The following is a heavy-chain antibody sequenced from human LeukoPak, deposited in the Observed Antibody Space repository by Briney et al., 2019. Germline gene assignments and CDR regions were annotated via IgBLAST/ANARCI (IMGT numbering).Heavy chain of an antibody. CDR1: GFTFSSYG. CDR2: ISYDGSNK. CDR3: ANENYYGSGSYPDY. D-gene: IGHD3-10*01. J-gene: IGHJ4*02. V-gene: IGHV3-30*18. Sequence: PGGSLRLSCAASGFTFSSYGIHWVRQAPGKGLEWVALISYDGSNKYYADSVKGRFTISRDNSKNTLYLQMNSLRAEDMAVYYCANENYYGSGSYPDYWGQGTLVTVSS.